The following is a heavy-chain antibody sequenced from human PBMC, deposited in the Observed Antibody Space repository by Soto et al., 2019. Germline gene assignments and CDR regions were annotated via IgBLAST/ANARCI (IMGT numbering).Heavy chain of an antibody. D-gene: IGHD3-10*01. J-gene: IGHJ4*02. CDR3: ARAREGDGSGI. Sequence: QVQLVQSGAEVKKPGASVKVSCKASGYTFASYGIILVRQAPGQGLEWMGWISAYNGNTNYAQKLQGRVTMTTDTPTSSGYMELRSLRSDDTAVYYCARAREGDGSGIWGQATLVTVPS. CDR2: ISAYNGNT. V-gene: IGHV1-18*01. CDR1: GYTFASYG.